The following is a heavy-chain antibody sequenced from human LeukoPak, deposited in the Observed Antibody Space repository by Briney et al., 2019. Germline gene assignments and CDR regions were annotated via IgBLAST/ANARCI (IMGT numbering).Heavy chain of an antibody. CDR3: ARSGYTYGFDY. Sequence: GGSLRLSCAASGFTFSTYTMNWVRQAPGKGLEWVASIGSGGRHIHYADSVKGRFTISRDNAKNSLYLQMDSLRAEDTAVYYCARSGYTYGFDYWGQGALVTVSS. CDR2: IGSGGRHI. J-gene: IGHJ4*02. CDR1: GFTFSTYT. D-gene: IGHD5-18*01. V-gene: IGHV3-21*01.